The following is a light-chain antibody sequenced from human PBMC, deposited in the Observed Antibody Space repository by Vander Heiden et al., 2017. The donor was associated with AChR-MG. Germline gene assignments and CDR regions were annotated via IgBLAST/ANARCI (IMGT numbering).Light chain of an antibody. CDR2: DDD. Sequence: SYVLTPPPSVSVAPGEPARITCGGHNIGSKSVHWYQQKPGQAPVLVVYDDDDRPSGIPERFSGSNSGTAALTITRVEAGDEADYYCQVWDGSNDHRVFGGGTKLTVL. J-gene: IGLJ2*01. V-gene: IGLV3-21*02. CDR1: NIGSKS. CDR3: QVWDGSNDHRV.